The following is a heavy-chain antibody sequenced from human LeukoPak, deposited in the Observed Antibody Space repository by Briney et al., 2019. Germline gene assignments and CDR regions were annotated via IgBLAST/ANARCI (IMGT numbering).Heavy chain of an antibody. V-gene: IGHV1-18*01. CDR2: ISAYNGNT. Sequence: ASVKVSCKASGYTFTSYGISWVRQAPGQGLEWMGWISAYNGNTNYAQKLQGRVTMTTDTSTSTAYMELRSLRSDDTAVYYCARDSNGGIKFDWLLSGFDPWGQGTLVTVSS. J-gene: IGHJ5*02. CDR3: ARDSNGGIKFDWLLSGFDP. CDR1: GYTFTSYG. D-gene: IGHD3-9*01.